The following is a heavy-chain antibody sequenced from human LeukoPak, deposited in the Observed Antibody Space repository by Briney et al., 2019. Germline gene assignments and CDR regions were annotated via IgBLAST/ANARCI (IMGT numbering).Heavy chain of an antibody. V-gene: IGHV1-46*01. D-gene: IGHD5-24*01. J-gene: IGHJ3*02. CDR2: INPSGGST. CDR3: AKEWMADGFDI. Sequence: ASVKVSCKASGYTFTSYYMHWVRQAPGQGLEWMGIINPSGGSTSYAQKFQGRVTMTRDTSTSTVYMELSSLRSEDTAEYYCAKEWMADGFDIWGQGTMVTVSS. CDR1: GYTFTSYY.